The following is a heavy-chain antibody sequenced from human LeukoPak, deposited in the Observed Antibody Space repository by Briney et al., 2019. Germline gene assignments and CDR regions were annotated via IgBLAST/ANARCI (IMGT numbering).Heavy chain of an antibody. J-gene: IGHJ6*03. CDR2: INSDGSST. Sequence: GGSLRLSCAASGFTFSSYWMHSVRQAPGKGLVWVSRINSDGSSTSYADSVKGRFTISRDNAKNTLYLQMNSLRAEDTAVYYCARPTTPFYYYYYMDVWGKGTTVTVSS. D-gene: IGHD4-11*01. CDR1: GFTFSSYW. V-gene: IGHV3-74*01. CDR3: ARPTTPFYYYYYMDV.